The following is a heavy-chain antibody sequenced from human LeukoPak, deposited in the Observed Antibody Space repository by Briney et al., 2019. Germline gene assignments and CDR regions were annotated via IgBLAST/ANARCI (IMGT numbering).Heavy chain of an antibody. V-gene: IGHV1-18*01. CDR2: ISAYNGNT. D-gene: IGHD3-10*01. J-gene: IGHJ1*01. CDR1: GYTFTSYG. CDR3: ARDWESQIPMVRGGLSFQH. Sequence: GASVKVSCKASGYTFTSYGISWVRQAPGQGLEWMGWISAYNGNTNYAQKLQGRVTMTTDTSTSTAYMELRSLRSDDTALYYCARDWESQIPMVRGGLSFQHWGQGTLVTVSS.